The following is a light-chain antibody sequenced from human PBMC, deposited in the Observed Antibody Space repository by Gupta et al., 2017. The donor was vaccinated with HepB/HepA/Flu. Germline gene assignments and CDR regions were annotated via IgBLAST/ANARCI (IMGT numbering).Light chain of an antibody. CDR2: SNN. V-gene: IGLV1-44*01. CDR1: SSNIGSNT. CDR3: AAWDDSLWV. J-gene: IGLJ3*02. Sequence: QSVLTQPPSASGTPGQRVTISCSGSSSNIGSNTVNWYQQLPGTAPKRLIYSNNQRPSGVPDRFSGSKSGTSASLAISGLQSEDEADYYCAAWDDSLWVFGGGTKLTVL.